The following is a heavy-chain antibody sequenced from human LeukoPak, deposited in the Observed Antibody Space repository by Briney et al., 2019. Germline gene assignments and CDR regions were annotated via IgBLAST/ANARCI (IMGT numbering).Heavy chain of an antibody. D-gene: IGHD3-9*01. J-gene: IGHJ4*02. CDR1: GFSFSVYW. Sequence: GGSLRLSCAASGFSFSVYWMHWVRQAPGKGPVWVSRIKTDGSITDYADSVKGRFTISRDNSKNTLYLQMNSLRAEDTAVYYCAKDILTGYFDYWGQGTLVTVSS. V-gene: IGHV3-74*01. CDR2: IKTDGSIT. CDR3: AKDILTGYFDY.